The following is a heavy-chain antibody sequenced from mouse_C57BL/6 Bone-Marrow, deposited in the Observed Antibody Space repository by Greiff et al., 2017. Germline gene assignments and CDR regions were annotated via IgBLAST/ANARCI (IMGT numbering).Heavy chain of an antibody. J-gene: IGHJ1*03. CDR1: GFNIKNTY. CDR3: AKLLHPSVDV. D-gene: IGHD1-1*01. Sequence: VQLLQSVAELVRPGASVKLSCPASGFNIKNTYMHWVKQRPEQGLSWIGRIDPAYGNTKYAPKFQGKVTLTADTSYNTAYLQLSRLTSEDTAIYYCAKLLHPSVDVCGTGTTVTVSS. CDR2: IDPAYGNT. V-gene: IGHV14-3*01.